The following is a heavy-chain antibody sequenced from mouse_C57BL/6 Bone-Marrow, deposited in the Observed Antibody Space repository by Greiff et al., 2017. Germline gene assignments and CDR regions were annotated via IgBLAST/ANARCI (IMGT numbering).Heavy chain of an antibody. CDR3: ERSKGSSLFAY. Sequence: VQLQQSGAELARPGASVKLSCKASGYTFTSYGIRWVKQRTGQGLEWIGEIYPKSGNTYYNEKFKGKATLTADKSSSTAYMERRSLTAEDSAVYFCERSKGSSLFAYWGQGTLVTVSA. V-gene: IGHV1-81*01. D-gene: IGHD1-1*01. CDR2: IYPKSGNT. J-gene: IGHJ3*01. CDR1: GYTFTSYG.